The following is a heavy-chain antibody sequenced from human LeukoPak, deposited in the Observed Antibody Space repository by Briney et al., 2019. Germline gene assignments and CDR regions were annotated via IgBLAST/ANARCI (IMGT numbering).Heavy chain of an antibody. V-gene: IGHV4-34*01. CDR3: ARTITMIVVHYYYYYYMDV. CDR1: GGSFSGYY. Sequence: SETLSLTCAVYGGSFSGYYWSWIRQPPGKGLEWIGEINHSGSTNYNPSLKSRVTISVDTSKNQFSLKLSSVTAADTAVYYCARTITMIVVHYYYYYYMDVWGKGTTVTVSS. CDR2: INHSGST. D-gene: IGHD3-22*01. J-gene: IGHJ6*03.